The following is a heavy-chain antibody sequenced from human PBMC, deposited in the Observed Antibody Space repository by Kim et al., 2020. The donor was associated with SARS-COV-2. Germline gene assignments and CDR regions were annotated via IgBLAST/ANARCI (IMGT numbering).Heavy chain of an antibody. CDR2: ISSSGSTI. J-gene: IGHJ6*02. Sequence: LEWVSYISSSGSTIYYADSVKGRFTISRDNAKNSLYLQMNSLRAEDTAVYYCARASGYSNTRRSMDVWGQGTTVTVSS. CDR3: ARASGYSNTRRSMDV. D-gene: IGHD4-4*01. V-gene: IGHV3-11*01.